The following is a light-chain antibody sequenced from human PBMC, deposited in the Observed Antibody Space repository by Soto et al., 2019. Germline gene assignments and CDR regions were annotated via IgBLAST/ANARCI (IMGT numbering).Light chain of an antibody. CDR3: QQYDDWPLT. CDR1: QSVSRTY. J-gene: IGKJ4*01. Sequence: EIVLTQSQGTLSLSPGERATLSFSASQSVSRTYLAWYQQKPGQAPRLLIYGASTRATGIPARFSGSGSGTAFTLTISSLQSEDFAVYFCQQYDDWPLTFGGGTKVDIK. CDR2: GAS. V-gene: IGKV3-15*01.